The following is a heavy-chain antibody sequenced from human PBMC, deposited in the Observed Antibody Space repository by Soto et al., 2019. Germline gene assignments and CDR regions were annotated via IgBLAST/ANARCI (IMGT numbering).Heavy chain of an antibody. CDR1: GFTFSGYE. V-gene: IGHV3-48*03. CDR3: AREPYYYDSSGYPGYFDY. CDR2: ISSSGDTI. Sequence: GGSLRLSCAASGFTFSGYEMNWVRQAPGKGLEWVSYISSSGDTIYSADSVKGRFTISRDNAKNSLYLQMDSLRVEDTAVYYCAREPYYYDSSGYPGYFDYWGQGTLVTVSS. J-gene: IGHJ4*02. D-gene: IGHD3-22*01.